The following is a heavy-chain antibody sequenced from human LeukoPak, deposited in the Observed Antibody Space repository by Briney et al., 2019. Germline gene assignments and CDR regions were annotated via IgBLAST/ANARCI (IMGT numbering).Heavy chain of an antibody. D-gene: IGHD1-26*01. Sequence: GASVKVSCKASGYTFTSYGISWVRQAPGQGLEWMGWISAYNGNTNYAQKLQGRVTMTTDTSTSTAYMELRSLRSDDTAVYYCASQVGSGSYCDFDYWGQGTLVTVSS. CDR2: ISAYNGNT. J-gene: IGHJ4*02. CDR3: ASQVGSGSYCDFDY. V-gene: IGHV1-18*01. CDR1: GYTFTSYG.